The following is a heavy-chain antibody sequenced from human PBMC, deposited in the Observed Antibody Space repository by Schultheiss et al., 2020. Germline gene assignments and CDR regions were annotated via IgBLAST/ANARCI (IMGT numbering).Heavy chain of an antibody. CDR2: IKSKTDGGTT. CDR1: GFTFSSYW. CDR3: ARPRCTSCYWLGGWFDP. Sequence: GGSLRLSCAASGFTFSSYWMHWVRQAPGKGLEWVGRIKSKTDGGTTDYAAPVKGRFTISRDDSKNTLYLQMNSLRAEDTAVYYCARPRCTSCYWLGGWFDPWGQGTLVTVSS. D-gene: IGHD2-2*01. J-gene: IGHJ5*02. V-gene: IGHV3-15*01.